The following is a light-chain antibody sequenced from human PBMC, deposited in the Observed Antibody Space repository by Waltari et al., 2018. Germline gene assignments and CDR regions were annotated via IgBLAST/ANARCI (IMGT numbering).Light chain of an antibody. CDR1: QIIGSY. J-gene: IGKJ2*01. V-gene: IGKV3-11*01. CDR3: QHRSNWPPS. CDR2: DAS. Sequence: EIVLTQSPATLSLSPGERASPPCRASQIIGSYLAWSQQKPGLAPRLLIYDASNRATGIPARFSGSGSGTDFTLTISSLEPEDFAVYYCQHRSNWPPSFGQGTKVEIE.